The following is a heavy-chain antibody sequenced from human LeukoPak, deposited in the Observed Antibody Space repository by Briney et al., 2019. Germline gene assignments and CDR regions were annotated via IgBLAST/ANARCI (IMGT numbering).Heavy chain of an antibody. D-gene: IGHD3-22*01. CDR3: ARSSGLQDFDY. V-gene: IGHV4-61*02. J-gene: IGHJ4*02. Sequence: SQTLSLTCTVSGGSISSGSYYWSWIPQPAGKGLEWIRRIYTSGSTNYTPSLKSRVIISVDTSKNQFSLKLSSVTAADTAVYYCARSSGLQDFDYWGQGTLVTVSS. CDR2: IYTSGST. CDR1: GGSISSGSYY.